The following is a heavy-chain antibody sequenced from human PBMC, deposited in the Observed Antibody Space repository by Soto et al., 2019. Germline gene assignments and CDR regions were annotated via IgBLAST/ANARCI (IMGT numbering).Heavy chain of an antibody. CDR1: GFTVSSNY. V-gene: IGHV3-53*01. CDR2: MYSGGST. Sequence: PGGSLRLSCAASGFTVSSNYMSWVRQAPGKGLEWVSVMYSGGSTYYADSVKGRFTISRDNAKNSLYLQMNSLRAEDTAVYYCARDTVTTKYYFDYWGQGTLVTVSS. CDR3: ARDTVTTKYYFDY. J-gene: IGHJ4*02. D-gene: IGHD4-17*01.